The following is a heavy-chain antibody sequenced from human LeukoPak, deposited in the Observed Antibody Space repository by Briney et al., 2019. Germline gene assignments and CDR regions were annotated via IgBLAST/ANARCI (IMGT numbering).Heavy chain of an antibody. J-gene: IGHJ4*02. CDR1: GFTFSDFY. CDR3: ARDAHYDDYGDLLDY. Sequence: PGGSLRLSCAASGFTFSDFYMTWIRQASGKGLEWVSYISSSGRTIYYADSVKGRFTISRDNAKNSLYLQMNSLRAEDTAVYYCARDAHYDDYGDLLDYWGQGTLVTVSS. V-gene: IGHV3-11*04. CDR2: ISSSGRTI. D-gene: IGHD4-17*01.